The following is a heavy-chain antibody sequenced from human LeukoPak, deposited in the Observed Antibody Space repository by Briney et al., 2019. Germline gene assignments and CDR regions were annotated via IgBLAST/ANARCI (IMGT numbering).Heavy chain of an antibody. CDR1: GFTFSSYA. J-gene: IGHJ4*02. D-gene: IGHD3-22*01. CDR3: AGDDSSGYFFDF. V-gene: IGHV3-23*01. CDR2: ISGSGGST. Sequence: GGSLRLSCAASGFTFSSYAMSWVRQAPGKGLEWVSAISGSGGSTYYADSVKGRFTISRDNSKNTLYLQMNSLRAEDTAMYFCAGDDSSGYFFDFWGQGTLVTVSS.